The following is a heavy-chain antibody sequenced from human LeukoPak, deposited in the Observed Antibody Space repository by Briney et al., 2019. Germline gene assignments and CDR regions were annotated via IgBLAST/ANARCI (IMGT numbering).Heavy chain of an antibody. CDR2: ISYDGSNK. CDR3: AKDKSYGGNSEFDY. V-gene: IGHV3-30*18. CDR1: GWTFSRYG. Sequence: PGGALRLSCAGCGWTFSRYGMHWVRQAAGKGVEWVAVISYDGSNKYYADSVKGRFTISRDNAKNTLYLQMNSLSAEDTAVYYCAKDKSYGGNSEFDYWGQGTLVTVSS. J-gene: IGHJ4*02. D-gene: IGHD4-23*01.